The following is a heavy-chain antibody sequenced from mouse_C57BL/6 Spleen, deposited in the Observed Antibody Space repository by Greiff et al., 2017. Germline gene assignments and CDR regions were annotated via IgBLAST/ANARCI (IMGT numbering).Heavy chain of an antibody. CDR2: IDPSDSYT. D-gene: IGHD1-1*01. Sequence: VQLQQPGAELVKPGASVKLSCKASGYTFTSYWMHWVKQRPGQGLEWIGEIDPSDSYTNYNQKFKGKSTLTVDKSSSTAYMQLSSLTSEDSAVYYCARGSSRYYFDYWGQGTTLTVSS. CDR1: GYTFTSYW. J-gene: IGHJ2*01. V-gene: IGHV1-69*01. CDR3: ARGSSRYYFDY.